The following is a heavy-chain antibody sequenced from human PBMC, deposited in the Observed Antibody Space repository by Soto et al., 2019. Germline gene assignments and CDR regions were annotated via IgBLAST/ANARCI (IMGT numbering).Heavy chain of an antibody. CDR1: GYTFTGYY. CDR2: INPNSDAT. V-gene: IGHV1-2*02. CDR3: GRGRSGQIVVFY. D-gene: IGHD1-26*01. J-gene: IGHJ4*02. Sequence: SVKVSCKASGYTFTGYYMHWVRQAPGQGLEWMGWINPNSDATRYAQRFQGRVTMTRDMSITTVYMELNNLSPDDTAVYYCGRGRSGQIVVFYWGQGTPVTVSS.